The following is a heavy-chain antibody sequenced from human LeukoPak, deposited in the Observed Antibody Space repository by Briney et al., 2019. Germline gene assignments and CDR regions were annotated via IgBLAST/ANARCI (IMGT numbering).Heavy chain of an antibody. CDR2: ISSSSSTI. J-gene: IGHJ4*02. D-gene: IGHD3-9*01. CDR1: GFTFSSCS. CDR3: AGNSILTGYYLFDY. Sequence: GGSLRLSCAASGFTFSSCSMNWVRQAPGKGLEWVSYISSSSSTIYYADSVKGRFTISRDNAKNSLYLQMNSLRAEDTAVYYCAGNSILTGYYLFDYWGQGTLVTVSS. V-gene: IGHV3-48*04.